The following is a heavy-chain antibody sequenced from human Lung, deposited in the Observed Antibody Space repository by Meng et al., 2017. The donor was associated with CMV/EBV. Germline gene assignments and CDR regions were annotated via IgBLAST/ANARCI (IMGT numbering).Heavy chain of an antibody. J-gene: IGHJ5*02. Sequence: EVQLVESGGGLVKPGGSLSVCCAASGFTLSDSNMNWVRQGPGKGLEWVSSISSGSTSIYYADSVKGRFTISRDNAKNSLYLQMNSLRAEDTALYYCATDKGEGFDPWGQGTLVTVSS. CDR2: ISSGSTSI. V-gene: IGHV3-21*01. CDR1: GFTLSDSN. CDR3: ATDKGEGFDP. D-gene: IGHD2-21*01.